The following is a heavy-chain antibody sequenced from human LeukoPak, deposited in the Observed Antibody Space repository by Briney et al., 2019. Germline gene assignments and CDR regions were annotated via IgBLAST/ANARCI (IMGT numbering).Heavy chain of an antibody. V-gene: IGHV1-8*01. CDR3: ARDHTIFGVVTLPKNYFDY. CDR2: MNPNSGNT. D-gene: IGHD3-3*01. J-gene: IGHJ4*02. Sequence: GASVKVSCKASGYTFTSYDINWVRQATGQGLEWMGWMNPNSGNTGYAQKFQGRVTMTRDTSISTAYMELSRLRSDDTAVYYCARDHTIFGVVTLPKNYFDYWGQGTLVTVSS. CDR1: GYTFTSYD.